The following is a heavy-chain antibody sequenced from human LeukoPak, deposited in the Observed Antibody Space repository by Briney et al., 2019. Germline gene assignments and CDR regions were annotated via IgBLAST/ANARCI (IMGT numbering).Heavy chain of an antibody. D-gene: IGHD1-26*01. V-gene: IGHV3-21*01. CDR1: GFTFSSYS. J-gene: IGHJ4*02. CDR2: ISSSSSYI. CDR3: ARDSSTLHRGSYSAAREFDY. Sequence: PGGSLRLSCAASGFTFSSYSMNWVRQAPGKGLEWVSSISSSSSYIYYADSVKGRFTISRDNSKNTLYLQMNSLRAEDTAVYYCARDSSTLHRGSYSAAREFDYWGQGTLVTVSS.